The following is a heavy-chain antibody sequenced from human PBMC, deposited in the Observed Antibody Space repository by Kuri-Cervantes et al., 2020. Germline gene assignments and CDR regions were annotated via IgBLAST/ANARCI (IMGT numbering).Heavy chain of an antibody. Sequence: SGPTLAKPTQILTLTCTLPGFPLSTSVVGVGWIRQPPGKALEWLALIYWNDAKRYLPSLKSMLTIPKDTTKNPVVLTMTNMDPVDTAPYSGAHNGDYDFWSGYYKGGKDVWGQGTPVTVSS. CDR2: IYWNDAK. J-gene: IGHJ6*02. CDR1: GFPLSTSVVG. D-gene: IGHD3-3*01. V-gene: IGHV2-5*01. CDR3: AHNGDYDFWSGYYKGGKDV.